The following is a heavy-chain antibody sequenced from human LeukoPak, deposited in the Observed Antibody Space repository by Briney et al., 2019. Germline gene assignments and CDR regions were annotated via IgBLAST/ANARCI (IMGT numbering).Heavy chain of an antibody. D-gene: IGHD5-18*01. CDR1: GFAFSTYS. J-gene: IGHJ6*03. V-gene: IGHV3-21*06. CDR2: ISSTSAYI. CDR3: ARGGYSHGRYYYYIDV. Sequence: AGGSLRLSCAASGFAFSTYSMIWVRQAPGKGLEWVSSISSTSAYIYYADSLKGRFTISRDNAKNSLYLQTNSLRAEDTAAYYCARGGYSHGRYYYYIDVWGIGTAVTVSS.